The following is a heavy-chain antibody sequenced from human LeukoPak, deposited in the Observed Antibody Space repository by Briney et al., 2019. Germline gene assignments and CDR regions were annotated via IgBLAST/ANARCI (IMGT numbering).Heavy chain of an antibody. CDR1: GFTFSSYW. V-gene: IGHV3-23*01. Sequence: GGSLRLFCAASGFTFSSYWMHWVRQAPGKGLVLVSAISGSGGSTYYADSVKGRFTISRDNSKNTLYLQMNSLRAEDTAVYYCAKGGSYYYYHYMDVWGKGTTVTVSS. CDR2: ISGSGGST. CDR3: AKGGSYYYYHYMDV. D-gene: IGHD3-16*01. J-gene: IGHJ6*03.